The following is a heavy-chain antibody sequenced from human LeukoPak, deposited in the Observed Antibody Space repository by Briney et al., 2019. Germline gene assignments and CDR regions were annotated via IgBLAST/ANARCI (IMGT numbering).Heavy chain of an antibody. CDR3: ARGPDYSDSSGYFKY. V-gene: IGHV4-4*07. D-gene: IGHD3-22*01. CDR2: IYTSGST. J-gene: IGHJ4*02. CDR1: GGSISGYY. Sequence: SETLSLTCTVSGGSISGYYWSWIRQPAGKGLEWMGRIYTSGSTNYNPSLRSRVSISVDKSKNQFSLIQSSLTAADTAVYYCARGPDYSDSSGYFKYWGQGTLVTVSS.